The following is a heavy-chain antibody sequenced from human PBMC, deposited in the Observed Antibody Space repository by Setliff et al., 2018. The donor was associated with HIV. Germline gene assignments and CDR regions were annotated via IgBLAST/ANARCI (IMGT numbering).Heavy chain of an antibody. V-gene: IGHV4-38-2*01. J-gene: IGHJ4*02. CDR3: ARRIYGNNPYFDY. D-gene: IGHD4-17*01. CDR2: IYHNGIT. Sequence: PSETLSLTCGVSGYSLSSGYYWGWIRQPPGKGLEWIGSIYHNGITYYNPSLKSRVTISVDTSQNQFSRKLSSVAAADTAIYYCARRIYGNNPYFDYWSQGTLVTVSS. CDR1: GYSLSSGYY.